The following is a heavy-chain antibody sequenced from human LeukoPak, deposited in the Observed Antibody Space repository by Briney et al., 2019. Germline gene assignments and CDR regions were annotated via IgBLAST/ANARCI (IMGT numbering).Heavy chain of an antibody. J-gene: IGHJ4*02. CDR1: GFTVSSTC. Sequence: PGGSLRLSCAASGFTVSSTCMSWVRQAPGKGLEWVSVIYSGAGTYYADSVRGRFTISRDNSENTLHLQMNSLRAEDTAVYYCARVGSGNYYKYFEYWGQGTLVTVSS. V-gene: IGHV3-53*01. CDR3: ARVGSGNYYKYFEY. D-gene: IGHD1-26*01. CDR2: IYSGAGT.